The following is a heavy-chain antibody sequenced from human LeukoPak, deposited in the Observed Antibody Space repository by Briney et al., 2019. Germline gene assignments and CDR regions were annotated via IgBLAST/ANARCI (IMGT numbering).Heavy chain of an antibody. CDR3: HPQLVVFATSDF. Sequence: PGGSLRLSCAASGFTFSSYAMSWVRQAPGKGLEWVSAISGSGGSTYYADSVKGRFTISRDNSKNTLYLQMSSLRAEDTAVYYCHPQLVVFATSDFWGQGTLVTVSS. D-gene: IGHD3-22*01. CDR1: GFTFSSYA. CDR2: ISGSGGST. J-gene: IGHJ4*02. V-gene: IGHV3-23*01.